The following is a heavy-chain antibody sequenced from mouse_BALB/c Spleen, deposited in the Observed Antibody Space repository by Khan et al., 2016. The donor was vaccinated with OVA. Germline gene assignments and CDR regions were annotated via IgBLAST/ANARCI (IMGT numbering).Heavy chain of an antibody. J-gene: IGHJ4*01. CDR2: IWGGGGT. CDR3: ARAYYRYDGYYAMDY. V-gene: IGHV2-6-4*01. D-gene: IGHD2-14*01. Sequence: QVQLKESGPGLVAPSQSLSITCTVSGFSLSRYNIHWVRQPPGKGLEWLGMIWGGGGTDYNSTLKSRLSISKDNSKNQDFLKMNSLQTDDTAMYFCARAYYRYDGYYAMDYWGQGTSVTVSP. CDR1: GFSLSRYN.